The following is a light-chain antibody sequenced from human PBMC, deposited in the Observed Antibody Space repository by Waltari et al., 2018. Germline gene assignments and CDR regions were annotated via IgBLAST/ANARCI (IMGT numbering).Light chain of an antibody. CDR2: VAS. V-gene: IGKV1-39*01. Sequence: IQLTQSPSSLSASLGDRVTITCRASQNIDIYLNWYQQRPGKAPNVLISVASNLRSGVPSRFSGSGSGIVFTLTINNLQPEDFATYYCQQSYSIATFGQGTKLEMK. J-gene: IGKJ2*01. CDR1: QNIDIY. CDR3: QQSYSIAT.